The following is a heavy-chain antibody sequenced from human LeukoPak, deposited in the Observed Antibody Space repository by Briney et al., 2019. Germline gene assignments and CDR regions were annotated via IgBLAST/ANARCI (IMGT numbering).Heavy chain of an antibody. Sequence: GGSLRLSCTASGFRFNIYAMSWVRQAPGKGLNWVSSISGSGDRTYYADSVKGRFTISRDKSKNTLYLQMNSLRAEDTAVYYCARARNGWLRYSFDYWGQGTLVTVSS. J-gene: IGHJ4*02. D-gene: IGHD6-19*01. CDR2: ISGSGDRT. CDR1: GFRFNIYA. CDR3: ARARNGWLRYSFDY. V-gene: IGHV3-23*01.